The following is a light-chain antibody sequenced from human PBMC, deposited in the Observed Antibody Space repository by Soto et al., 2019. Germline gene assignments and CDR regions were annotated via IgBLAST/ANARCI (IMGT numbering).Light chain of an antibody. J-gene: IGKJ4*01. Sequence: DIVMTQSPLSLPVSPVEPASISCRSSQSLLNSSVYNYLDWYLQKPGHSPQLLISLASHRAPGVTARFSVCGSGTDFTLMISSVEAADVGRYYCKQAHPTALTFGGGTMVEIK. CDR1: QSLLNSSVYNY. CDR3: KQAHPTALT. CDR2: LAS. V-gene: IGKV2-28*01.